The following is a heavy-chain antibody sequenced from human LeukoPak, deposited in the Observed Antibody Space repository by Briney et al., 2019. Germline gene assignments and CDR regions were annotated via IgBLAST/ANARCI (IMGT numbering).Heavy chain of an antibody. Sequence: GGSLRLSCAASGFTFNSYSMNWVRQAPGKGLEWVSSISSSSSYIYYADSVKGRFTISRDNAENSLYLQMNSLRAEDTAVYYCARVDLYYGSGSYYPPDYWGQGTLVTVSS. J-gene: IGHJ4*02. CDR2: ISSSSSYI. CDR3: ARVDLYYGSGSYYPPDY. V-gene: IGHV3-21*01. D-gene: IGHD3-10*01. CDR1: GFTFNSYS.